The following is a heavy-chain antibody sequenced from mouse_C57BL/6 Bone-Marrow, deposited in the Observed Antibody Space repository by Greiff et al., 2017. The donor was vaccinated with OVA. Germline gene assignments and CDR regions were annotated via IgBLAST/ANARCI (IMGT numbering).Heavy chain of an antibody. J-gene: IGHJ4*01. CDR3: ARPITTVVAPHYYAMDY. Sequence: QVTLKESGPGILQPSQTLSLTCSFSGFSLSTFGMGVGWIRQPSGKGLEWLAHIWWDDDKYYNPALKSRLTISKDTSKNQVFLKIANVDTADTATYYWARPITTVVAPHYYAMDYWGQGTSVTVSS. D-gene: IGHD1-1*01. CDR2: IWWDDDK. V-gene: IGHV8-8*01. CDR1: GFSLSTFGMG.